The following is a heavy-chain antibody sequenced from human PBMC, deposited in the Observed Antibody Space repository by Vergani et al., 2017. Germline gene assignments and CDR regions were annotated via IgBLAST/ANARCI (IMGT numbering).Heavy chain of an antibody. V-gene: IGHV3-23*01. Sequence: EVQLLESGGGLVQPGGSLRLSCAASGFTFSSYAMSWVRQAPGKGLEWVSAISGSGGSTYYADSVKGRFTISRDNSKNTLYLQMNSLRAEDTAVYYCAKHLIYCSSTSCYTTHAFDIWGQGTMVTVSS. J-gene: IGHJ3*02. CDR1: GFTFSSYA. CDR2: ISGSGGST. D-gene: IGHD2-2*02. CDR3: AKHLIYCSSTSCYTTHAFDI.